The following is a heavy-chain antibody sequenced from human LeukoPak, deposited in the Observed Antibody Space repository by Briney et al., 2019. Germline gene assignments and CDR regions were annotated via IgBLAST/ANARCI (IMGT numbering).Heavy chain of an antibody. CDR2: IWYDGRNK. J-gene: IGHJ4*02. CDR1: GFTFSSYG. V-gene: IGHV3-33*01. CDR3: ARDPYSSSSGPGDY. D-gene: IGHD6-13*01. Sequence: PGGSLRLSCAASGFTFSSYGMHWVRQAPGKGLEWVAVIWYDGRNKHYADSVKGRFTISRDSARNTLFLQMNSLRAEDTAVYYCARDPYSSSSGPGDYWGQGTLVTVSS.